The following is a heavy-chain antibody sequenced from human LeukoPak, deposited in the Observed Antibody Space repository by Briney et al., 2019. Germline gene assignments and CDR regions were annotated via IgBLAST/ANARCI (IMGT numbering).Heavy chain of an antibody. CDR3: AKVRDYYYDSSGLDY. J-gene: IGHJ4*02. CDR1: GFTVSSNY. CDR2: IYSGGST. D-gene: IGHD3-22*01. V-gene: IGHV3-53*01. Sequence: PGGSLRLSCAASGFTVSSNYMSWVRQAPGKGLEWVSVIYSGGSTYYADSVKGRFTISRHNSKNTLYLQMNSLRAEDTAVYYCAKVRDYYYDSSGLDYWGQGTLVTVSS.